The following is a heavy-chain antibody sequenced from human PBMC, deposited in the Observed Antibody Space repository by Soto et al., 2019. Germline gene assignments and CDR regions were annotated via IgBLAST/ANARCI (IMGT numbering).Heavy chain of an antibody. J-gene: IGHJ4*02. CDR1: GGSFSGYY. Sequence: SETLSLTCAVYGGSFSGYYWSWIRQPPGKGLEWIGEINHSGSTNYNPSLKSRVTISVDTSKNQFSLKLSSVTAADTAVYYCARRRYYYGSGRYYHDYWGQGTLVTVSS. D-gene: IGHD3-10*01. V-gene: IGHV4-34*01. CDR3: ARRRYYYGSGRYYHDY. CDR2: INHSGST.